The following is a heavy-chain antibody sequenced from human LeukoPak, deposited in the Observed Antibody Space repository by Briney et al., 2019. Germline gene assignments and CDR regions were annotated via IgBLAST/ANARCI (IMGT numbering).Heavy chain of an antibody. V-gene: IGHV3-64*02. CDR1: GFTFTSLA. D-gene: IGHD1-20*01. J-gene: IGHJ3*02. Sequence: GGSLRLSCAASGFTFTSLAMHWVRQAPGKGLEYVSGISSNGGTTSYGESVKGRFTISRDNSKNTLYLQMGSLNTEDMAVYYCAKGSSKCITGARGGFDIWGQGTMVTVSP. CDR2: ISSNGGTT. CDR3: AKGSSKCITGARGGFDI.